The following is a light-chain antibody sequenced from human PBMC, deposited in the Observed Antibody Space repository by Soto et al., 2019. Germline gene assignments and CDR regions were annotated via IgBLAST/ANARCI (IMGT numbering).Light chain of an antibody. Sequence: QSVLTQPPSVSAAPGQKVTISCSGSSSNIGNNYASWYQQFPGTAPKLLIHDDNKRPSGIPDRFSGSKSGTSATLGITGLQTGDEADYYCGTWDSSLSAVVFGGGTKLTVL. CDR3: GTWDSSLSAVV. J-gene: IGLJ2*01. CDR1: SSNIGNNY. V-gene: IGLV1-51*01. CDR2: DDN.